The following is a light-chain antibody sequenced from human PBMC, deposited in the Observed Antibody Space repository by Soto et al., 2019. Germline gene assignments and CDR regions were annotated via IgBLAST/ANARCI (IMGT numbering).Light chain of an antibody. Sequence: DIQMTQSPSTLSASVGDRVTITCRASQSISSWLAWYQQKPGKAPKLLIYKASSLESGVPSRFSGSRSWTEFTLTISSLQPDDFAIYYCQQYNSYSTFGQGTKVEIK. CDR1: QSISSW. J-gene: IGKJ1*01. V-gene: IGKV1-5*03. CDR3: QQYNSYST. CDR2: KAS.